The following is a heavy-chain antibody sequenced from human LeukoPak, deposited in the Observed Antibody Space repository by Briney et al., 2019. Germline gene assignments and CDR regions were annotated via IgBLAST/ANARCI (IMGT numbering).Heavy chain of an antibody. Sequence: SETLSLTCTVSGGSISSYYWSWIRQPPGKGLEWIGYIYYSGSTNYNPSLKSRVTISVDTSKNQFSLKLSSVTAADTAVYYCARGVRGYSYGSFDYWGQGTLVAVSS. CDR3: ARGVRGYSYGSFDY. CDR1: GGSISSYY. CDR2: IYYSGST. D-gene: IGHD5-18*01. J-gene: IGHJ4*02. V-gene: IGHV4-59*01.